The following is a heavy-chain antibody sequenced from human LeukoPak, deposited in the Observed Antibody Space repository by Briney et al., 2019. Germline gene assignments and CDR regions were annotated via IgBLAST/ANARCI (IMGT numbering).Heavy chain of an antibody. J-gene: IGHJ4*02. CDR3: ARRNKFSSTWYFDF. V-gene: IGHV5-51*01. D-gene: IGHD6-13*01. Sequence: GESLKISCQGSVYSFTKYWIGWVREMPGKGLEWMGIFYPGDSDTRYSPSFQGQVIISADESITTAYLQWSSLKASDTAMYYCARRNKFSSTWYFDFWGQGTLVTVSS. CDR1: VYSFTKYW. CDR2: FYPGDSDT.